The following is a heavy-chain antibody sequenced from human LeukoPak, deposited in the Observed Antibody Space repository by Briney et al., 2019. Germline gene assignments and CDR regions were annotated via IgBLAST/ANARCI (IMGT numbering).Heavy chain of an antibody. J-gene: IGHJ5*02. Sequence: ASVKVSCKASGYTFTGYYMHWVRQAPGQGLEWMGWINPNSGGTNYAQKFQGRVTMTRDTSISTAYMELSRLRSDDTAVYYCARELTKDRDFWSGLPLDPWGQGTLVTVSS. CDR2: INPNSGGT. CDR3: ARELTKDRDFWSGLPLDP. V-gene: IGHV1-2*02. D-gene: IGHD3-3*01. CDR1: GYTFTGYY.